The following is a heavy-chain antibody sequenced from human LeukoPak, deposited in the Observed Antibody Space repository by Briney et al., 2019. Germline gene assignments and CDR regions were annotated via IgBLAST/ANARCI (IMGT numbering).Heavy chain of an antibody. CDR1: GYTFTDYY. D-gene: IGHD2-2*01. Sequence: ASVKVSCKASGYTFTDYYMHWVRQAPGQGLEWMGWISGNNDNPNYGQKFQGRFTVTTDSSTSTAYIELRNLTFDDTAVYYCARDGTSTDDYWGQGTLVTVSS. CDR3: ARDGTSTDDY. J-gene: IGHJ4*02. V-gene: IGHV1-18*04. CDR2: ISGNNDNP.